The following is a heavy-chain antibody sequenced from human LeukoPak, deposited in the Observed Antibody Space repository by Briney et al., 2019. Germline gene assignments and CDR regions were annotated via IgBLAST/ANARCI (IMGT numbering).Heavy chain of an antibody. D-gene: IGHD3-22*01. V-gene: IGHV3-23*01. Sequence: GGSLRLSCAASGFTFSSYAMSWVRQAPGKGLEWVSAITSSGGSTYYVDSVKGRFTVSRDNSKNTLYLQVNSLRAEDTAVYYCAKRYYYDNSGLWDSWGQGTLVTVSS. CDR1: GFTFSSYA. CDR3: AKRYYYDNSGLWDS. J-gene: IGHJ4*02. CDR2: ITSSGGST.